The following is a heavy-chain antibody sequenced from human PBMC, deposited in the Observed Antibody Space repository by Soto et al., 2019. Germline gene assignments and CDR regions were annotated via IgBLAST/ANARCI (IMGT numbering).Heavy chain of an antibody. D-gene: IGHD1-26*01. V-gene: IGHV4-59*12. CDR1: GVSISSYY. Sequence: SETLSLTCTISGVSISSYYWIWIRQTPGKGLQYIGYIYYSGSANYNPSLKSRVTISVDTSKNQFSLKLSSVTAADTAVYYCAREGGIVGATTVDYWGQGTLVTVSS. CDR3: AREGGIVGATTVDY. J-gene: IGHJ4*02. CDR2: IYYSGSA.